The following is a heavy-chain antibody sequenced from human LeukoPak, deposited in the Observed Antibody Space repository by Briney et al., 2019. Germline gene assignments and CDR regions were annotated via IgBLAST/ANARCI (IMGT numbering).Heavy chain of an antibody. V-gene: IGHV4-30-4*08. Sequence: SETPSLTCTVSGGSISSGDYYWSWIRQPPGKGLEWIGYIYYSGSTYYNPSLKSRVTISVDTSKNQFSLKLSSVTAADTAVYYCARVSTSYSSGWSGVDYWGQGTLVTVSS. J-gene: IGHJ4*02. CDR2: IYYSGST. D-gene: IGHD6-19*01. CDR1: GGSISSGDYY. CDR3: ARVSTSYSSGWSGVDY.